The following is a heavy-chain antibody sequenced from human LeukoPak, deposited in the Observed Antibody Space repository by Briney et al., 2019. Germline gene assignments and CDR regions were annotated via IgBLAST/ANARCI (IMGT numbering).Heavy chain of an antibody. CDR1: GFTFSDYY. V-gene: IGHV3-11*01. CDR3: ARDYYDSSGYSFDY. D-gene: IGHD3-22*01. CDR2: ISSSGSNI. J-gene: IGHJ4*02. Sequence: AGGSLRLSCAASGFTFSDYYMSWIRQAPGKGLEWVSYISSSGSNIYYADSVKGRFTISRDNAKNSLYLQMNSLRAEDTAVYYCARDYYDSSGYSFDYWGQGTLVTVSS.